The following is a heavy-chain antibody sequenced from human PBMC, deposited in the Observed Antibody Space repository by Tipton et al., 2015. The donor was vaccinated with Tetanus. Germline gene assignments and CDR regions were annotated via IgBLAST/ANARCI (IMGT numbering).Heavy chain of an antibody. J-gene: IGHJ4*02. CDR2: ISYSSGTI. Sequence: GSLRLSCAASGFIFTSYSMNWVRQAPGKGLEWVSYISYSSGTIYYADSVQGRFTISRDNAKNSLYLQMNSLRDEDTAVYYCARDSTHRRDGYNDFDYWGQGTLVTVSS. CDR1: GFIFTSYS. V-gene: IGHV3-48*02. D-gene: IGHD5-24*01. CDR3: ARDSTHRRDGYNDFDY.